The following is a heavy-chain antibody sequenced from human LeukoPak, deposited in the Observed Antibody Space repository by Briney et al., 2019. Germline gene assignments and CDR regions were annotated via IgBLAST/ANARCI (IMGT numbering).Heavy chain of an antibody. V-gene: IGHV1-46*01. Sequence: ASVKVSCKASGYTFTSYYMHWGRQAPGQGLEWMGIINPSGGSTSYAQKFQGRVTMTRDTSTSTVYMELSSLRSEDTAVYYCARDGGGYDILTGYSRRPKYHFDYWGQGTLVTVSS. CDR1: GYTFTSYY. CDR2: INPSGGST. J-gene: IGHJ4*02. CDR3: ARDGGGYDILTGYSRRPKYHFDY. D-gene: IGHD3-9*01.